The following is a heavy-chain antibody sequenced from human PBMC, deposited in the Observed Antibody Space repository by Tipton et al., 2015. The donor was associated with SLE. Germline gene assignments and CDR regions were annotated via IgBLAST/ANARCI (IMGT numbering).Heavy chain of an antibody. V-gene: IGHV4-38-2*02. D-gene: IGHD2-2*01. J-gene: IGHJ6*02. Sequence: TLSLTCPVSGSSLTTGHYWGWVRQSPGKGLAWIGTSHHSGGSFPSASLRSRVTISIDTSKKQFSLKLTSVTAADSAVYYCVRDVRYTDQYGMDVWGQGTKVTVSS. CDR1: GSSLTTGHY. CDR2: SHHSGGS. CDR3: VRDVRYTDQYGMDV.